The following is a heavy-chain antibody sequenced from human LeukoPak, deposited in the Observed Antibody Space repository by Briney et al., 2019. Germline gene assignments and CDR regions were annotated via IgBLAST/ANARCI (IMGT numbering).Heavy chain of an antibody. CDR2: INPNTGGT. V-gene: IGHV1-2*02. J-gene: IGHJ6*03. CDR3: ARESFVGYAQDLSFQGWISGSMDV. Sequence: GASVKVSCKASGYTFTGYYMHWVRQAPGQGLEWMGWINPNTGGTNFAQKFQGRVTMTRDTSISTAYMELSRLRSDDTAVYYCARESFVGYAQDLSFQGWISGSMDVWGKGTTVTVSS. D-gene: IGHD2-2*03. CDR1: GYTFTGYY.